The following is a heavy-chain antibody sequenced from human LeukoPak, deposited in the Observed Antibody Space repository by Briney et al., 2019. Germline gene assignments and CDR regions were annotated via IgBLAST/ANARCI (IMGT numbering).Heavy chain of an antibody. D-gene: IGHD1-26*01. CDR2: IKQDGSEK. V-gene: IGHV3-7*03. CDR3: AKDLRVGATDCYFDY. Sequence: PGGSLRLSCTASGFTFSSYWMTWVRQAPGKGLEWVANIKQDGSEKNYLDSVKGRFTISRDIAKDSLYLQMNSLRAEDTAVYYCAKDLRVGATDCYFDYWGQGTLVTVSS. CDR1: GFTFSSYW. J-gene: IGHJ4*02.